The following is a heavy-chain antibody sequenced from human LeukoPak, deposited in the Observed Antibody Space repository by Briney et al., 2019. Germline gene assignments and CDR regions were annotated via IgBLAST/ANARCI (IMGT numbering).Heavy chain of an antibody. CDR2: ISAYNGNT. V-gene: IGHV1-18*01. D-gene: IGHD6-13*01. Sequence: GASVKVSCKASGYTFTSYGISWVRQAPGQGLEWMGWISAYNGNTNYAQKLQGRVTMTTDTSTSTAYMELRSLRSDDTAVYYCARVGPLRNIPKKSGIAAAGHGNWFDPWGQGTLVTVSS. CDR3: ARVGPLRNIPKKSGIAAAGHGNWFDP. CDR1: GYTFTSYG. J-gene: IGHJ5*02.